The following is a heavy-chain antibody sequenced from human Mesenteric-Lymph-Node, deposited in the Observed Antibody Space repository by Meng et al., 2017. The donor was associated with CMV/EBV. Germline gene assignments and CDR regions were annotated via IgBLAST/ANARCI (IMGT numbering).Heavy chain of an antibody. D-gene: IGHD2-2*01. V-gene: IGHV3-48*03. CDR2: ISTGGTPI. J-gene: IGHJ4*02. CDR1: GFTFSSYE. CDR3: AREGSSSSFDY. Sequence: GESLKISCAASGFTFSSYEMSWVRQAPGKGLEWVLYISTGGTPIYYADSVKGRFTISRDNAKNSLYLQMNSLRAEDTAVYYCAREGSSSSFDYWGQGTLVTVSS.